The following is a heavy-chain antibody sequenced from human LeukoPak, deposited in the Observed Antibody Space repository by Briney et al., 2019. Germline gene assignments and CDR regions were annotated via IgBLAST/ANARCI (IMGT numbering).Heavy chain of an antibody. CDR1: GFTFSRYD. Sequence: GGSLRLSCVAFGFTFSRYDVHWVRQAPGKGLEWVAVTSDDGKKTIYADSVKGRFTISRDNAKNSLYLQMNSLRAEDTAVYYCASERWGQGTLVTVSS. V-gene: IGHV3-30*04. CDR2: TSDDGKKT. CDR3: ASER. J-gene: IGHJ4*02.